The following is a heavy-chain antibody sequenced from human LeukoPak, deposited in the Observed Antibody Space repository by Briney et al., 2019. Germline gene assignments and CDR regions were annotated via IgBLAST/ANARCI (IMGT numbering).Heavy chain of an antibody. CDR3: AKDRIVGATARLFDY. V-gene: IGHV3-23*01. CDR1: GFTFSSYV. J-gene: IGHJ4*02. Sequence: PGGSLRLSCAASGFTFSSYVMSWVRQAPGKGLGWVSGISGSGDSTYYADSVKGRFTISRDNSKNTLDLQMNSLRAEDTAVYYCAKDRIVGATARLFDYWGQGTLVTVSS. CDR2: ISGSGDST. D-gene: IGHD1-26*01.